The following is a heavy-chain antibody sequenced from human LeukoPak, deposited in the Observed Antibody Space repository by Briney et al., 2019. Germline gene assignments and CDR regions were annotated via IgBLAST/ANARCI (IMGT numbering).Heavy chain of an antibody. J-gene: IGHJ4*02. Sequence: GGSLRLSCAASGFTFSDSAIHWVRQASGKGLEWVANIKQDGTEKYYVDSVKGRFTISRDNAKNSLYLQMNSLRAEDTAVYYCARGYGGVGYWGQGTLVTVSS. CDR2: IKQDGTEK. D-gene: IGHD4-23*01. V-gene: IGHV3-7*04. CDR3: ARGYGGVGY. CDR1: GFTFSDSA.